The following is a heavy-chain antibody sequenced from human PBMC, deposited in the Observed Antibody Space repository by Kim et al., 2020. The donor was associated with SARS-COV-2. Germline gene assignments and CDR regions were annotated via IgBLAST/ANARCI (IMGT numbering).Heavy chain of an antibody. V-gene: IGHV4-59*08. CDR3: ARQNRQRSGGSSAFDI. J-gene: IGHJ3*02. Sequence: SLKSRVTISVDTSKNQFSLKLSSVTAADTAVYYCARQNRQRSGGSSAFDIWGQGTMVTVSS. D-gene: IGHD2-15*01.